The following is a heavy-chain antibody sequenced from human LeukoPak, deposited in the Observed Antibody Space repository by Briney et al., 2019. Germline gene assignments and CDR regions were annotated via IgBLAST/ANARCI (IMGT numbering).Heavy chain of an antibody. CDR3: ARGGFRDAFDI. CDR1: GGSFSGYY. D-gene: IGHD3-10*01. V-gene: IGHV4-34*01. CDR2: INHSGST. J-gene: IGHJ3*02. Sequence: KSSETLSLTCAVYGGSFSGYYWSWIRQPPGKGLEWIGEINHSGSTNYNPSLKSRVTISVDTSKNQFSLKLSSVTAADTAVYSCARGGFRDAFDIWGQGTMVTVSS.